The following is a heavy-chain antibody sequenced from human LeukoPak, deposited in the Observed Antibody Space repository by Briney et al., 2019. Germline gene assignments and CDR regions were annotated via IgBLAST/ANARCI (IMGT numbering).Heavy chain of an antibody. J-gene: IGHJ4*02. V-gene: IGHV3-23*01. D-gene: IGHD6-13*01. Sequence: ETLSLTCTVSGYSISSAYYWGWIRQPPGKGLDWVSAISGSGGSTYYADSVKGRFTISRDNSKNTLYLQMNSLRAEDTAAYYCAKDGKQQLVLRSSADFDYWGQGTLVTVSS. CDR1: GYSISSAYY. CDR3: AKDGKQQLVLRSSADFDY. CDR2: ISGSGGST.